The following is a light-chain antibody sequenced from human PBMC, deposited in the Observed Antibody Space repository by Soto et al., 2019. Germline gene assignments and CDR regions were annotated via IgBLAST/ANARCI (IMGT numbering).Light chain of an antibody. V-gene: IGKV1-5*03. J-gene: IGKJ4*01. CDR2: KAS. CDR1: RNINNL. CDR3: QGYYSFPLT. Sequence: DIPMTQSPSTLSASVGDRVAITCRASRNINNLLAWYQQKPGKAPKLLIYKASSLESVVSSRFSGSGSGTEFTLPFSSLQPDDLATYYCQGYYSFPLTFGGGTKVEIK.